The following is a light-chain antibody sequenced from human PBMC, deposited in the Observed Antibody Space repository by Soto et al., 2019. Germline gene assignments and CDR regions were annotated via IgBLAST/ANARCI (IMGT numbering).Light chain of an antibody. CDR3: FSYTSSGTYV. CDR2: EVS. V-gene: IGLV2-14*01. J-gene: IGLJ1*01. CDR1: SSDVGNYKY. Sequence: QSLLTQPASVSGSPGQSITISCTGTSSDVGNYKYVSWYQQHPGKAPKLMIYEVSNRPSGVSNRFSGSKSGNTASLTISGLQAEDETDYYCFSYTSSGTYVSGTGTKVTVL.